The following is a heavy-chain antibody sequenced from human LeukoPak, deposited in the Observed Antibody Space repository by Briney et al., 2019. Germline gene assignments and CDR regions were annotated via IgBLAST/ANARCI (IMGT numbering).Heavy chain of an antibody. V-gene: IGHV4-34*01. J-gene: IGHJ4*02. CDR2: INHSGST. CDR1: GGSFCGYY. CDR3: ASLVAGYLLPDY. Sequence: PSETLSLTCAVYGGSFCGYYWSWIRQPPGKGLEWIGEINHSGSTNYNPSRKSRVTISVDTSKNQFSLKLSSVTAADTAVYYCASLVAGYLLPDYWGQGTLVTVSS. D-gene: IGHD6-19*01.